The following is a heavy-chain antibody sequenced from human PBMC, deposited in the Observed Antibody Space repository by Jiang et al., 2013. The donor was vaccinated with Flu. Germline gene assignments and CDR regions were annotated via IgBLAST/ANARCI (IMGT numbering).Heavy chain of an antibody. V-gene: IGHV1-3*01. J-gene: IGHJ3*02. CDR1: GYTFTNYA. Sequence: GAEVKKPGASVKVSCKASGYTFTNYAMHWVRQAPGQRLEWMGWINAGNGNTKYSQKFQGRVTITRDTSASTAYMELSSLRSEDTAVYYCARVHSGSYPRINDAFDIWGQGTMVTVSS. CDR3: ARVHSGSYPRINDAFDI. D-gene: IGHD1-26*01. CDR2: INAGNGNT.